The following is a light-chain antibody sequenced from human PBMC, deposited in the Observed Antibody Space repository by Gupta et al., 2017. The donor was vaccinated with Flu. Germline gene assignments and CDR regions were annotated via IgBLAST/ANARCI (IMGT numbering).Light chain of an antibody. CDR1: SCNVGSNT. CDR3: AAWYNSLSRCV. V-gene: IGLV1-44*01. CDR2: NDV. Sequence: ITIPCSGTSCNVGSNTGNWYHQHPGTDPNLLIYNDVHRPSGVPSRSSAATTGASAALAISSGQAEEDADYYCAAWYNSLSRCVFGGGTKLTVL. J-gene: IGLJ3*02.